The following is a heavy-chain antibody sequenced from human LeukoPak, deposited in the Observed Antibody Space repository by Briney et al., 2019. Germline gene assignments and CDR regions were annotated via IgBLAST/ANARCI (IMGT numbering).Heavy chain of an antibody. CDR2: IYYSGTT. V-gene: IGHV4-59*01. J-gene: IGHJ6*03. Sequence: SETLSLTCTVSGGSISSYYWSWIRQPPGKGLEWIGYIYYSGTTNYNPSLKSRVTISVDSSKNQFSLKLSSVTAADTAVYYCARESPSGSYCYYCYHMDLWGKGTTVTVSS. CDR1: GGSISSYY. D-gene: IGHD1-26*01. CDR3: ARESPSGSYCYYCYHMDL.